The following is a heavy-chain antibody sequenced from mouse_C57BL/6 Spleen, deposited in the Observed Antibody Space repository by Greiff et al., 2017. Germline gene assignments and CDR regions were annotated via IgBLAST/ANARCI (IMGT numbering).Heavy chain of an antibody. CDR2: IYPGDGDT. V-gene: IGHV1-80*01. CDR3: ARLNYYYGSSFYAMDY. D-gene: IGHD1-1*01. CDR1: GYACSSYW. Sequence: VQLQQSGAELVKPGASVKISCKASGYACSSYWMNWVKQRPGKGLEWIGQIYPGDGDTNYNGKFKGKAKLTADKSSSTAYMQLSSMTSEDAAVYFCARLNYYYGSSFYAMDYWGQGTSVTVSS. J-gene: IGHJ4*01.